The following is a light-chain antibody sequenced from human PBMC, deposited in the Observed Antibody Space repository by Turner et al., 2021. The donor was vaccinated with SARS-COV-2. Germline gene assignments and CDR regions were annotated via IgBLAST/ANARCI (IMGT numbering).Light chain of an antibody. CDR1: QSVLYSSNNKNY. CDR3: QQYYSTPLT. Sequence: DIVMTQSPAPLAVSLGERATINCKSSQSVLYSSNNKNYLAWYQQKPGQPPTLLIYWASTRESGVPDRFSGSGSGTDFTLTISSLQAEDVAVYYCQQYYSTPLTFGGGTKVEIK. J-gene: IGKJ4*01. CDR2: WAS. V-gene: IGKV4-1*01.